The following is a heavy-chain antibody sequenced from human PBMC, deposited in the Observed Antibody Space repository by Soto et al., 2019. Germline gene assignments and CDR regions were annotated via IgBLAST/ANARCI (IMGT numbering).Heavy chain of an antibody. D-gene: IGHD6-13*01. CDR2: INSDGSST. CDR1: GFTFSSYW. V-gene: IGHV3-74*01. CDR3: ARVRSSSWFEVFDY. J-gene: IGHJ4*02. Sequence: GGSLRLSCAASGFTFSSYWMHWVRQAPGKGLVWVSRINSDGSSTSYADSVKGRFTISRDNAKNTLYLQMNSLRAEDTAVYCCARVRSSSWFEVFDYWGQGTLVTVSS.